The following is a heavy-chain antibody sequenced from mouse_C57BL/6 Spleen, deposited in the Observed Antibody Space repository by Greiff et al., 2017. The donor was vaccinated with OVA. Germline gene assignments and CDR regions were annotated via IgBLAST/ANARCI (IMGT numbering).Heavy chain of an antibody. J-gene: IGHJ2*01. Sequence: QVQLQQSGPELVKPGASVKISCKASGYAFSSSWMNWVKQRPGKGLEWIGRIYPGDGDTNYNGKFKGKATLTADKSSSTAYMQLSSLTSEDSAVYFCARSNGSDRGFDYWGQGTTLTVSS. V-gene: IGHV1-82*01. CDR3: ARSNGSDRGFDY. CDR1: GYAFSSSW. CDR2: IYPGDGDT. D-gene: IGHD3-3*01.